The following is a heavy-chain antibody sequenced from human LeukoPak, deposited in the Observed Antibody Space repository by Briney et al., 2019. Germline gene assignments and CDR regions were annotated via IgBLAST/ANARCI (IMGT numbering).Heavy chain of an antibody. D-gene: IGHD3-3*01. J-gene: IGHJ4*02. CDR1: GYTLTELS. Sequence: ASVKVSGKVSGYTLTELSMHLVRQAPGKGLEWMGGFDPEDGETIYAQKFQGRVTMTEDTSTDTAYMELSSLRSEDTAVYYCATGFLTIFGVVTHDYWGQGTLVTVSS. CDR2: FDPEDGET. CDR3: ATGFLTIFGVVTHDY. V-gene: IGHV1-24*01.